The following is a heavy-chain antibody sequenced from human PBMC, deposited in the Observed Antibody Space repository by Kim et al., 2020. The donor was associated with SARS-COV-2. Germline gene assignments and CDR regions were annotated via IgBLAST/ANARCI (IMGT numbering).Heavy chain of an antibody. CDR3: ARGFDS. CDR2: IYYSGRT. Sequence: SETLSLTCTVSGGSISSYYWSWIRQPPGKGLEWIGYIYYSGRTNYNPSLKSRVTISVDTSKNQFSLKLSSVTAADTAVYYCARGFDSWGQGTLVTVSS. CDR1: GGSISSYY. V-gene: IGHV4-59*13. J-gene: IGHJ4*02.